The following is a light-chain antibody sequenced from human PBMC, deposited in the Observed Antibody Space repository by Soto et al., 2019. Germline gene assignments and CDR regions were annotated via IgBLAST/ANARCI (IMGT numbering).Light chain of an antibody. CDR2: EGS. J-gene: IGLJ3*02. Sequence: QSALTQSASESGSPGQSITISCTGSSSDVGSYNLVSWHQQYPGKAPKLMIYEGSKRPSGVSNRFSGSKSGNTASLTISGLQAEDEADYYCCSYAGRSTLVFGGGTKLTVL. V-gene: IGLV2-23*01. CDR1: SSDVGSYNL. CDR3: CSYAGRSTLV.